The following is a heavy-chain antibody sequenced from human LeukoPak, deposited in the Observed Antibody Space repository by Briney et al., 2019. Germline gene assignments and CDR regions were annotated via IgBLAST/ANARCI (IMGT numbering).Heavy chain of an antibody. CDR2: IYYSGST. D-gene: IGHD6-13*01. V-gene: IGHV4-31*03. CDR3: ARDGSSWYRY. CDR1: GGSISSGGYY. J-gene: IGHJ4*02. Sequence: SETLSLTCTVSGGSISSGGYYWSWIRQHPGKGLEWIGYIYYSGSTYYNPSLKSRVTISVDTSKNQFSLKLSSVTAADTAVYYCARDGSSWYRYWGQGTLVTVSS.